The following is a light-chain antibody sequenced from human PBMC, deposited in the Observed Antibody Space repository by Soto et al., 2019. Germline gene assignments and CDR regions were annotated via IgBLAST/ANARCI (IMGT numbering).Light chain of an antibody. CDR1: SSDVAAYDY. CDR2: DVN. V-gene: IGLV2-14*01. Sequence: QSALTQPASVSGAPGQSITISCTATSSDVAAYDYVSWYQQHPGKVPKLMIYDVNHRPSGVSNRFSGSKSGNTASLTISGVRAEDEADYYCSSYKTANIVMLGGGTKLPVL. CDR3: SSYKTANIVM. J-gene: IGLJ2*01.